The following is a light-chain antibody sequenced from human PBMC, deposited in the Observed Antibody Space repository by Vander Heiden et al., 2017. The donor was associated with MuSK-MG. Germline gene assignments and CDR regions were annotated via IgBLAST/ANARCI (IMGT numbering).Light chain of an antibody. V-gene: IGLV3-21*04. CDR1: NIGSKS. J-gene: IGLJ2*01. Sequence: SYVLTQPPSVSVAPGKTARITCGGNNIGSKSVHWYQQKPGQAPVLVSYYDSDRPSGIPERFSGSNSGNTATLTISRVEAGDEADYYCQVWDSSSDPYVGFGGGTKLTVL. CDR3: QVWDSSSDPYVG. CDR2: YDS.